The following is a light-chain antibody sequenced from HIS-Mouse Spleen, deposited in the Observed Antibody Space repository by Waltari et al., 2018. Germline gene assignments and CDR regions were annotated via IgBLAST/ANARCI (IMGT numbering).Light chain of an antibody. Sequence: QSVLTQPPSVSAAPGQKVTISCSGSSSTIGTNSLTWYHHLPGTSPKLLIYDNNKRPSGIPDRFSGSKSGTSATLGITGLQTGDEADYYCGTWDSSLSAWVFGGGTKLTVL. CDR1: SSTIGTNS. CDR2: DNN. J-gene: IGLJ3*02. V-gene: IGLV1-51*01. CDR3: GTWDSSLSAWV.